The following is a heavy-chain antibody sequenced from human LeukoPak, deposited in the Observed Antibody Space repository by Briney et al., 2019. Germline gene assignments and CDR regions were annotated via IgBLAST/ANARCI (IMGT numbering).Heavy chain of an antibody. D-gene: IGHD1-26*01. CDR1: GFTFSSYW. J-gene: IGHJ5*02. CDR2: IKQDGSEK. V-gene: IGHV3-7*01. CDR3: TRTPVGAITP. Sequence: PGGSLRLSCAASGFTFSSYWMTWFRQAPGKGLEWVANIKQDGSEKYYVDSVKGRFTISRDNAKNSLYLQMNSLRVEDTPEYYCTRTPVGAITPWGYGSLVTVSS.